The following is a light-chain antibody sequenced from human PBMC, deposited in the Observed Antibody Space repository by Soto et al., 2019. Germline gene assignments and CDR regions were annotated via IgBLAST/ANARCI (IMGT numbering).Light chain of an antibody. CDR2: KSD. Sequence: QSVLTQPPSASGAPGQRVSITCSGSDSNIGSNSVHWYQQVPGMAPKLLVYKSDQRPSGVPDRFSGSKSVTSASLAISGLRAEDEAEYYCATWDDGLSGVVFGGGTKLTVL. CDR1: DSNIGSNS. J-gene: IGLJ2*01. V-gene: IGLV1-47*01. CDR3: ATWDDGLSGVV.